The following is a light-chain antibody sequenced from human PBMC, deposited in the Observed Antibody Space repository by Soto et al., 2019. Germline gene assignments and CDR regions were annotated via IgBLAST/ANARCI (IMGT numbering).Light chain of an antibody. V-gene: IGKV1-8*01. J-gene: IGKJ1*01. CDR1: QGISSY. Sequence: AIRMTQSPSSFSASTGDRVTITCRASQGISSYLAWYQQKPGKAPKLLIYGASSLQSGVPSRFSGSGSGTDFTLAISSLQPEDFATYYCQHSYNTPRTFGQGTKVDIK. CDR3: QHSYNTPRT. CDR2: GAS.